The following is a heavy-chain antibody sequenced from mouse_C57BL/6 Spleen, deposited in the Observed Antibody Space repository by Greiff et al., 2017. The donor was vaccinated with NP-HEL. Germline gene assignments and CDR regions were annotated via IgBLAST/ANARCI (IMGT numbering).Heavy chain of an antibody. CDR2: INPSNGGT. CDR1: GYTFTSYW. Sequence: QVQLQQSGTELVKPGASVKLSCKASGYTFTSYWMHWVKQRPGQGLEWIGNINPSNGGTNYNEKFKSKATLTVDKSSSTAYMQLSSLTSEDSAVYYCARAGGTTVAHYYAMDYWGQGTSVTVSS. CDR3: ARAGGTTVAHYYAMDY. D-gene: IGHD1-1*01. J-gene: IGHJ4*01. V-gene: IGHV1-53*01.